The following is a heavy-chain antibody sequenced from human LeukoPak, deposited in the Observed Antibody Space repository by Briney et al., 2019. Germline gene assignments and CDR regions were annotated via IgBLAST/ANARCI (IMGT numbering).Heavy chain of an antibody. J-gene: IGHJ4*02. CDR1: GYTFTSYD. CDR2: MNPNSGNT. Sequence: GASVKVSCKASGYTFTSYDINWVRQATGQGLEWMGWMNPNSGNTGYAQKFQGRVTMTRDTSISTAYMELTSLRSEDTAVYFCARGRADDDCRGGSCYYVDYWGQGTLAPVSS. CDR3: ARGRADDDCRGGSCYYVDY. V-gene: IGHV1-8*02. D-gene: IGHD2-15*01.